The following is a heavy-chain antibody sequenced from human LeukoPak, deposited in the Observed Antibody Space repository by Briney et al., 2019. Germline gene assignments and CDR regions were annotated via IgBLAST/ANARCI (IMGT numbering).Heavy chain of an antibody. V-gene: IGHV3-7*03. CDR2: IKQDGSEK. CDR1: GFTFSSYW. CDR3: ARVYSSSSGKNAFDI. D-gene: IGHD6-6*01. Sequence: GGSLRLSCAASGFTFSSYWMSWVRQAPGKGLEWVANIKQDGSEKYYVASVRGRFTISRDNAKNSLYLQVNSLRAEDTAVYYCARVYSSSSGKNAFDIWGQGTMVTVSS. J-gene: IGHJ3*02.